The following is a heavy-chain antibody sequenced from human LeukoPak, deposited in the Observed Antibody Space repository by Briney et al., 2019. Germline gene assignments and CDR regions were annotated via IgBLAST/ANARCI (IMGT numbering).Heavy chain of an antibody. CDR1: GGSISSSNYY. J-gene: IGHJ4*02. V-gene: IGHV4-39*01. Sequence: SETLSLTCTVSGGSISSSNYYWGWIRQPPGKGLEWIGSIYYSGSTYYNPSLKSRVTISVDTSKNQFSLKVSSVTAADTAVYYCARHPSRDGLAVAGYFDYWGQGTLVTVSS. D-gene: IGHD6-19*01. CDR2: IYYSGST. CDR3: ARHPSRDGLAVAGYFDY.